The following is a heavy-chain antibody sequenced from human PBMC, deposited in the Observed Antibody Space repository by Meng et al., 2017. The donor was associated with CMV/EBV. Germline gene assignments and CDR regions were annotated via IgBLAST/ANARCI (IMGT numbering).Heavy chain of an antibody. D-gene: IGHD6-6*01. CDR1: GGSFSGYY. J-gene: IGHJ6*02. CDR2: INHSGST. Sequence: SKTLSLTCAVYGGSFSGYYWSWIRQPPGKGLEWIGEINHSGSTNYNPSLKSRVTISVDTSKNQFSLKLSSVTAADTAVYYCASARAARYRYYYYYGMDVWGQGTTVTVSS. V-gene: IGHV4-34*01. CDR3: ASARAARYRYYYYYGMDV.